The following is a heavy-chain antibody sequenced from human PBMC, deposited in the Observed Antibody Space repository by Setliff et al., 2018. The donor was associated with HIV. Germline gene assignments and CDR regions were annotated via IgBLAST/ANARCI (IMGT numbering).Heavy chain of an antibody. V-gene: IGHV7-4-1*02. D-gene: IGHD3-10*01. J-gene: IGHJ6*03. CDR3: ARVSGLWSRNLDFDYMDV. Sequence: ASVKVSCKASGYTFTRHAMNWVRQAPGQGLEWMGWINTNTGNPTYAKGFTGRFVFSLDTSVSTALLQISSLKTEDTAVYYCARVSGLWSRNLDFDYMDVWGKGTTVTVSS. CDR2: INTNTGNP. CDR1: GYTFTRHA.